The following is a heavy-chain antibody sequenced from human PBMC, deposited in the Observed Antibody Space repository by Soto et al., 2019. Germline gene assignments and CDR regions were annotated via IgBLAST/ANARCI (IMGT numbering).Heavy chain of an antibody. J-gene: IGHJ6*03. D-gene: IGHD4-4*01. Sequence: GASVKVSCKASGYTFTSYDINWVRQATGQGLEWMGWMNPNSGNTGYAQKYQGRVTMTRNTSISTAYMELGSLRSEDTAVYYCARLTTYSNLDEYYYYMDVWGKGTTVTVSS. CDR3: ARLTTYSNLDEYYYYMDV. V-gene: IGHV1-8*01. CDR2: MNPNSGNT. CDR1: GYTFTSYD.